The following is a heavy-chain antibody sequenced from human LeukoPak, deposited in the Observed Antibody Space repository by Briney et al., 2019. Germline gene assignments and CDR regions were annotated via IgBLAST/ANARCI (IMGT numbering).Heavy chain of an antibody. CDR3: ARKWRGLLTYYFDY. J-gene: IGHJ4*02. CDR1: GGSISSSSYY. Sequence: TSETLSLTCTVSGGSISSSSYYWGWIRQPPGKGLEWIGEISHSGSTNYNPSLKSRVTISVDTSKNQFSLKLSSVTAADTAVYYCARKWRGLLTYYFDYWGQGTLVTVSS. CDR2: ISHSGST. V-gene: IGHV4-39*07. D-gene: IGHD3-10*01.